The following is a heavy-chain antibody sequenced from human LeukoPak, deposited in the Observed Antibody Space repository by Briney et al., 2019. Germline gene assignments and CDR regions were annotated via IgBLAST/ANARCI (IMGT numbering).Heavy chain of an antibody. CDR3: ASWGYYDSSGYRPFDP. CDR2: INPNSGGT. Sequence: ASVMVSCKASGYTFSTYGISWVRQVPGQGLEWMGWINPNSGGTNYAQKFQGRVTMTRDTSISTAYMELSRLRSDDTAVYYCASWGYYDSSGYRPFDPWGQGTLVTVSS. D-gene: IGHD3-22*01. CDR1: GYTFSTYG. V-gene: IGHV1-2*02. J-gene: IGHJ5*02.